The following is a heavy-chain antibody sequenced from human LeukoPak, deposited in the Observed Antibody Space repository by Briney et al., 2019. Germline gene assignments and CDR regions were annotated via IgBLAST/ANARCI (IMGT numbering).Heavy chain of an antibody. J-gene: IGHJ4*02. Sequence: GGSLRLSCAASGFTFSSYGMHWVHQAPGKGLEWVAVISYDGSNKYYADSVKGRFTISRDNSKNTLYLQMNSLRAEDTAVYYCAREDDYLFDYWGQGTLVTVSS. D-gene: IGHD5-24*01. CDR2: ISYDGSNK. CDR1: GFTFSSYG. CDR3: AREDDYLFDY. V-gene: IGHV3-30*03.